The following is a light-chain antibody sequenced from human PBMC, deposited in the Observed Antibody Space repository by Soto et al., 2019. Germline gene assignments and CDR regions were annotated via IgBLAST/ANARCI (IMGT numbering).Light chain of an antibody. V-gene: IGKV3-20*01. CDR2: GAS. J-gene: IGKJ3*01. CDR3: HQDGSSPFT. Sequence: EVVLTQSPATLSLSPGERATLSCRANQSVSANYLAWYQQKPGQAPRLLIYGASSRATGIPDRFSGSGSGTDFTLTISRLVPEYFEVFYCHQDGSSPFTFGPGTKVDFK. CDR1: QSVSANY.